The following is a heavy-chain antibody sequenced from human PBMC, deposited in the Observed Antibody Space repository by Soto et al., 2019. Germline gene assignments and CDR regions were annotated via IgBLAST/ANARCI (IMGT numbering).Heavy chain of an antibody. V-gene: IGHV1-69*13. CDR2: IIPIFGTA. CDR3: ARYKRFLQWPRGTDV. J-gene: IGHJ6*02. Sequence: AAVKACCKASGGTFSSYAISWVRQAPGQGREWMGGIIPIFGTANYAQKFQGRVTITADESTSTAYMELSSLRSEDTAVYYCARYKRFLQWPRGTDVWGPAPTVSVSS. D-gene: IGHD3-3*01. CDR1: GGTFSSYA.